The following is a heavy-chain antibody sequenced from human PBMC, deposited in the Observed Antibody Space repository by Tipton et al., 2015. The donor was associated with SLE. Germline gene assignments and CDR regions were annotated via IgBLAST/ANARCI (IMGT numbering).Heavy chain of an antibody. J-gene: IGHJ3*02. CDR3: AREAEIGVVIMGAFDI. V-gene: IGHV4-39*07. CDR1: GGSISSSRYS. D-gene: IGHD3-3*01. Sequence: TLSLTCTVSGGSISSSRYSWGWIRQPPGKGLEWIGSIYYSGSTYYHPSLKSRVTISVDTSKNHFSLKLRSVTAADTAVYYCAREAEIGVVIMGAFDIWGQGTMVTVSS. CDR2: IYYSGST.